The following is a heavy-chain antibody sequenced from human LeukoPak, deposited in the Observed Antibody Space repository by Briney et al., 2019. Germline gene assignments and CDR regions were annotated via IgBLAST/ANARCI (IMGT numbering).Heavy chain of an antibody. D-gene: IGHD3-22*01. Sequence: ASVKVSCKVSGYTLTELSMHWVRQAPGKGLEWMGGFDPEDGETIYAQKFQGRVTMTEDTSTDTAYMELNSLRSEDTAVYYCATKMVNDSSGPRASDAFDIWGQGTMVTVSS. J-gene: IGHJ3*02. CDR3: ATKMVNDSSGPRASDAFDI. CDR2: FDPEDGET. CDR1: GYTLTELS. V-gene: IGHV1-24*01.